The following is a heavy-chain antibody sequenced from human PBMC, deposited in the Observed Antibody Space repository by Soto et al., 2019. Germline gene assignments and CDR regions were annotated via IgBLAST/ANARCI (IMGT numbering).Heavy chain of an antibody. Sequence: PGGSLRLSCAASGFTFSNYAMSWVRQAPGKGLEWVSTISGSGGSTYYADSVKGRFTISRDNSKNTLYLQMNSLRAEDTAVYYCAKARYYDSSGYNGLFDYWGQGTLVTVSS. CDR1: GFTFSNYA. J-gene: IGHJ4*02. CDR3: AKARYYDSSGYNGLFDY. D-gene: IGHD3-22*01. V-gene: IGHV3-23*01. CDR2: ISGSGGST.